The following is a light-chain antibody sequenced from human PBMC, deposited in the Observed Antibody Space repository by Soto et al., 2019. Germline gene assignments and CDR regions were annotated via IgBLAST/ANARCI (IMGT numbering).Light chain of an antibody. Sequence: DIVMTQSPDSLAVSLGERATINCKSSQSVLYSSNNKNHLGWYQQKPGQPPKLLIYWASTRESGVPDRFSGSGSGKDFTLTISSLQAEDVAVYYCQQYYSIPFTFGPGTKVDIK. CDR1: QSVLYSSNNKNH. V-gene: IGKV4-1*01. CDR3: QQYYSIPFT. CDR2: WAS. J-gene: IGKJ3*01.